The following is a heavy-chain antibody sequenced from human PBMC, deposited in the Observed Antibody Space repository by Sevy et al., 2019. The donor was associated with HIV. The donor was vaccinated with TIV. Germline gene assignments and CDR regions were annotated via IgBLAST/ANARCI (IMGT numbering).Heavy chain of an antibody. J-gene: IGHJ6*02. CDR1: GFTFSSYG. CDR2: IWYDGSNK. V-gene: IGHV3-33*01. CDR3: ARGLAALPGYYFGMDV. Sequence: WGSLRLSCAASGFTFSSYGMHWVRQAPGKGLEWVAVIWYDGSNKYYADSVKGRFTISRDNSKNMFYLQMNSLRTEDTAVFYCARGLAALPGYYFGMDVWGQGTTVTVS. D-gene: IGHD6-6*01.